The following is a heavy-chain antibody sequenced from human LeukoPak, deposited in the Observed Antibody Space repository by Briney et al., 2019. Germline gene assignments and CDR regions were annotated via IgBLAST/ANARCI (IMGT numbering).Heavy chain of an antibody. D-gene: IGHD1-26*01. CDR1: GFTFSISW. J-gene: IGHJ4*02. V-gene: IGHV3-7*01. Sequence: GGSLRLSCVASGFTFSISWVTWVRQAPGKGLEWVANIDKHGNGKYYVDSVRGRFAISRDYASNSVFLQMNSLRAEDTSVYFCARDAGWGYYDLWGQGTPVTVSS. CDR2: IDKHGNGK. CDR3: ARDAGWGYYDL.